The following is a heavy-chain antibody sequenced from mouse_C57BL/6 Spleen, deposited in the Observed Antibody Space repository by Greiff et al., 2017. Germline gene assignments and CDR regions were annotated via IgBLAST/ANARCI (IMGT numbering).Heavy chain of an antibody. V-gene: IGHV1-81*01. CDR1: GYTFTSYG. CDR3: AREEDYIDY. J-gene: IGHJ2*01. CDR2: IYPRSGNT. D-gene: IGHD2-4*01. Sequence: LVESGAELARPGASVKLSCKASGYTFTSYGISWVKQRTGQGLEWIGEIYPRSGNTYYNEKFKGKATLTADKSSSTAYMELRSLTSEDSAVYFCAREEDYIDYWGQGTTLTVSS.